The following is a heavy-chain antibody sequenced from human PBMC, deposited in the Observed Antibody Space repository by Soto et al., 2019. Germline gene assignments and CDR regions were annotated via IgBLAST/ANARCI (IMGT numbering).Heavy chain of an antibody. Sequence: SVKVSCKASGGTFSSYAISWVRQAPGQGLEWMGGIIPIFGTANYAQKSQGRVTITADESTSTAYMELSSLRSEDTAVYYCARDQESSSEPDDAFDIWGQGTMVTVSS. CDR2: IIPIFGTA. J-gene: IGHJ3*02. V-gene: IGHV1-69*13. CDR1: GGTFSSYA. D-gene: IGHD6-6*01. CDR3: ARDQESSSEPDDAFDI.